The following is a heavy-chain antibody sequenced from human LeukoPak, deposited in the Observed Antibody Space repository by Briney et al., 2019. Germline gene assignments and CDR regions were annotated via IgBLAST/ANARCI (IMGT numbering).Heavy chain of an antibody. CDR3: ARALGGSGNWFDP. Sequence: PSHTLSLTCTVSGGSMSSVDNYWSWIRQPPGKGLEWIGYIYYSGSTYYNPSLKSRVTISVDTSKNQFSLKLSSVTAADTAVYYCARALGGSGNWFDPWGQGTLVTVSS. D-gene: IGHD3-10*01. CDR2: IYYSGST. CDR1: GGSMSSVDNY. V-gene: IGHV4-30-4*01. J-gene: IGHJ5*02.